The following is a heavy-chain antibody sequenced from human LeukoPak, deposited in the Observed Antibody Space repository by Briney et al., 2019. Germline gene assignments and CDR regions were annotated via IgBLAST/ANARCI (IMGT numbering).Heavy chain of an antibody. CDR2: INHSGST. CDR1: GGSFSGYY. V-gene: IGHV4-34*01. Sequence: SETLSLTCAVYGGSFSGYYWSWIRQPPGKGLEWIGEINHSGSTNYNPSLKSRVTISVDTSKNQFSLKLSSVTAADTAVYYCARWQSAYYFDYWGQGTLVTVSS. D-gene: IGHD6-19*01. J-gene: IGHJ4*02. CDR3: ARWQSAYYFDY.